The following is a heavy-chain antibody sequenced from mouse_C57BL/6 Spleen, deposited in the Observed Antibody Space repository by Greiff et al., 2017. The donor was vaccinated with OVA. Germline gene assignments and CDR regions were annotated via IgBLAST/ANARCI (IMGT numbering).Heavy chain of an antibody. D-gene: IGHD2-4*01. CDR3: ARDDYDGDWFAY. CDR2: ISTGGSYT. J-gene: IGHJ3*01. Sequence: EVQGVESGGDLVKPGGSLKLSCAASGFTFSSYGMSWVRQTPDKRLEWVATISTGGSYTYYPDSVKGRSTFSRDNAKNTLYLQMSSLKSEDTAMYYCARDDYDGDWFAYWGQGTLVTVSA. V-gene: IGHV5-6*01. CDR1: GFTFSSYG.